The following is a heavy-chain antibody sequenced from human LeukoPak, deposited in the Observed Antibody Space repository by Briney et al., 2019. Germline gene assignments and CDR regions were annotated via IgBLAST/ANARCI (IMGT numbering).Heavy chain of an antibody. Sequence: ASVKVSCKAAGYSFTGYYMHWVRQAPGQGLEWMGWINPNSGVTNDAQKFQGRITMTRDTSISTAYMGLTSLMSDDTAVYYCARDRETGSYYGIDYWGQGTLVTVSS. CDR1: GYSFTGYY. V-gene: IGHV1-2*02. CDR2: INPNSGVT. CDR3: ARDRETGSYYGIDY. J-gene: IGHJ4*02. D-gene: IGHD1-26*01.